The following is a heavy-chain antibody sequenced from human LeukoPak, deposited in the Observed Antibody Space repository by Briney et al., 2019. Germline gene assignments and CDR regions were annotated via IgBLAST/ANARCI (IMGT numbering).Heavy chain of an antibody. CDR3: ASLYCSGGSCSWNYYYYGMDV. Sequence: SETPSLTCTVSGGSISSSSYYWGWIRQPPGKGLEWIGSIYYSGSTYYNPSLKSRVTISVDTSKNQFSLKLSSVTAADTAVYYCASLYCSGGSCSWNYYYYGMDVWGQGTTVTVSS. D-gene: IGHD2-15*01. J-gene: IGHJ6*02. CDR1: GGSISSSSYY. CDR2: IYYSGST. V-gene: IGHV4-39*01.